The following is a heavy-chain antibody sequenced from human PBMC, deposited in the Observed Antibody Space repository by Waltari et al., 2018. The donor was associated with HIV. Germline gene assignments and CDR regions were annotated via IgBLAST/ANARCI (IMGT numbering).Heavy chain of an antibody. Sequence: QVQLQESGPGLVMPSETLSLTCFVSGGSISSYYWDWIRQPPGEGLEWIGHIDYSGRTNDNPSVRSGVAIAIDTSKNQFSLKLSSVTAADTAVYYCARDPSAVAPGLYYYGLSLWGPGTTVTVSS. CDR3: ARDPSAVAPGLYYYGLSL. CDR2: IDYSGRT. J-gene: IGHJ6*02. CDR1: GGSISSYY. V-gene: IGHV4-59*01. D-gene: IGHD5-12*01.